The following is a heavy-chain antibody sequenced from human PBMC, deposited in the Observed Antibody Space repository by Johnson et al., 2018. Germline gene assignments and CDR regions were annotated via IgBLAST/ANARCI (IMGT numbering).Heavy chain of an antibody. J-gene: IGHJ3*02. CDR3: TRPTHYYDSSGSYPLAFDI. CDR1: GFTFSDSA. Sequence: VQLVESGGGLVQPGGSLKLSCAASGFTFSDSAMHWVRQASGKGLEWVGRIRSKPNSYATAYAASVPGRFPSARDDSKNTAYLQMNSLKTEDTAVYYCTRPTHYYDSSGSYPLAFDIWGQGTMVTGSS. D-gene: IGHD3-22*01. V-gene: IGHV3-73*01. CDR2: IRSKPNSYAT.